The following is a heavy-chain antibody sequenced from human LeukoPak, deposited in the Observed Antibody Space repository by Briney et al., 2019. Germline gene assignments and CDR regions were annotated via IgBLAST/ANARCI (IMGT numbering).Heavy chain of an antibody. CDR1: GGSISSSSYY. Sequence: SETLSLTCTVSGGSISSSSYYWGWIRQPPGKGLEWIGSIYHSGSTYYNPSLKSRVTISVDTSKNQFSLKLSSVTAADTAVYYCAREYSGYDYGWGQGTLVTVSS. J-gene: IGHJ4*02. CDR2: IYHSGST. D-gene: IGHD5-12*01. CDR3: AREYSGYDYG. V-gene: IGHV4-39*07.